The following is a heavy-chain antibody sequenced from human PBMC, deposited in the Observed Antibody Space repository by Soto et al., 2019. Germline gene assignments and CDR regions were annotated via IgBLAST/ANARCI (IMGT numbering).Heavy chain of an antibody. J-gene: IGHJ5*02. D-gene: IGHD6-19*01. CDR2: IYHSGST. Sequence: PSETLSLTCAVSGGSISSSNWWTWVRQPPGKGLEWIGEIYHSGSTNYNPSLRSRVTISVDKSQNQFSLKLSSVTAADTAVYYCARAGVAGRFDPWGQGTLVT. CDR3: ARAGVAGRFDP. V-gene: IGHV4-4*02. CDR1: GGSISSSNW.